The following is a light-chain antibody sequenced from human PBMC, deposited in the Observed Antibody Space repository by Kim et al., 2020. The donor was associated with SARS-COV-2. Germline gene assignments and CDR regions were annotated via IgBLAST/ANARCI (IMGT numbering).Light chain of an antibody. V-gene: IGLV3-19*01. CDR1: SLRSYY. Sequence: SSELTQDPAVSVALGQTVRITCQGDSLRSYYASWYQQKPGQAPVLVIYGKNNRPSGILDRFSCSSSGKKASLITTAAPAEDEADYYCNTRDSSGNHHVFG. CDR3: NTRDSSGNHHV. CDR2: GKN. J-gene: IGLJ1*01.